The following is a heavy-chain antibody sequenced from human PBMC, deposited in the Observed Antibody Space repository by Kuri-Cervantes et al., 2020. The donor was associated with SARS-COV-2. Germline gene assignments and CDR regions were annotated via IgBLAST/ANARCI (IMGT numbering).Heavy chain of an antibody. CDR2: IYYSGST. CDR1: GGSISSNY. D-gene: IGHD3-16*01. CDR3: ARFPGGDGAFDI. J-gene: IGHJ3*02. V-gene: IGHV4-59*01. Sequence: GSLRLSCTVSGGSISSNYWSWIRQPPGKGLEWIGYIYYSGSTNYNPSLKSRVTISVDTSKNQFSLKLSSVTAADTAVYYCARFPGGDGAFDIWGQGTMVTVSS.